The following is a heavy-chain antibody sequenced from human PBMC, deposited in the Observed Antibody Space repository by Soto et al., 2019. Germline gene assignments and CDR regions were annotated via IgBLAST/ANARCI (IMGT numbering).Heavy chain of an antibody. J-gene: IGHJ4*02. V-gene: IGHV4-59*08. CDR3: ARHTYGRADFDS. Sequence: PSETLSLTCTVSGGSISSYYWSWIRQPPGKGLEWIGYIYYSGSTNYNPSLKSRVTISVDSSKNQFPLKLTSVSATDTALYYCARHTYGRADFDSWGQGALVTVSS. CDR1: GGSISSYY. D-gene: IGHD1-26*01. CDR2: IYYSGST.